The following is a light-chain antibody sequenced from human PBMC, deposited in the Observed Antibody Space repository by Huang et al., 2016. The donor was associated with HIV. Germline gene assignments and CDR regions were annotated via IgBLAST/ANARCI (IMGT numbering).Light chain of an antibody. V-gene: IGKV2-29*02. Sequence: IVMTQTPLSLSVTPGQPATISCKSNQNLLLGDGKTYLYWYLKRAGQSPQPLIYEVSSRFSGVTDRFSGSGSGTDFTLKISRVEAGDVGIYYCMQSIHLRTFGQGTKLEIK. J-gene: IGKJ2*02. CDR3: MQSIHLRT. CDR2: EVS. CDR1: QNLLLGDGKTY.